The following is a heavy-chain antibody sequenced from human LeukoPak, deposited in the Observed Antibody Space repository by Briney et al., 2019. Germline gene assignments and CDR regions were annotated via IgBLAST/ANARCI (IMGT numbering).Heavy chain of an antibody. Sequence: SETLSLTCTVSGGSISSGSYYWSWIRQPAGKGLEWIGRIYTSGSTNYNPSHKSRVTISVDTSKNQFSLKLSSVTAADTAVYYCARDWAAAGIDYWGQGALVTVSS. CDR1: GGSISSGSYY. CDR2: IYTSGST. CDR3: ARDWAAAGIDY. J-gene: IGHJ4*02. V-gene: IGHV4-61*02. D-gene: IGHD6-13*01.